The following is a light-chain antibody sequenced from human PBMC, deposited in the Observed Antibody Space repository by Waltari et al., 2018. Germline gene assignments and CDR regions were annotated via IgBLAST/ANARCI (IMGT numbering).Light chain of an antibody. CDR1: EHISRD. CDR2: GVS. V-gene: IGKV3-15*01. CDR3: QQYYTWPPLT. Sequence: EIVMTQSPATLSASPGEPVTLSCRASEHISRDLAWYVQKPGQAPRLLIYGVSTRTNGIPARFRGSGSGTEFTLTISSLQSDDSALYYCQQYYTWPPLTFGGGTKVEIK. J-gene: IGKJ4*01.